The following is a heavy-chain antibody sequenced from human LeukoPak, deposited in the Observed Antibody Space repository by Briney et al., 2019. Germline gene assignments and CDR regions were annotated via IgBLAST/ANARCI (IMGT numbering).Heavy chain of an antibody. Sequence: GGSLRLSCAASGFTFSSCAMTWVRQAPGKGLEWVSALSGSGGTTYYADSVKGRFTISRDNSKNTLYLQMNSLRAEDTAVYYCAKVKKDTMIRGVMDYFDYWGQGTLVTVSS. CDR3: AKVKKDTMIRGVMDYFDY. J-gene: IGHJ4*02. CDR1: GFTFSSCA. CDR2: LSGSGGTT. D-gene: IGHD3-10*01. V-gene: IGHV3-23*01.